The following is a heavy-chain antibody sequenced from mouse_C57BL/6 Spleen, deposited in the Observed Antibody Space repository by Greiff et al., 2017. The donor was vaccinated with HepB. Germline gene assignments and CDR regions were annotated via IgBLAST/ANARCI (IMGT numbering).Heavy chain of an antibody. J-gene: IGHJ2*01. V-gene: IGHV1-55*01. CDR1: GYTFTSYW. CDR2: IYPGSGST. D-gene: IGHD1-1*01. CDR3: ASPITTVDYFDY. Sequence: QVQLQQPGAELVKPGASVKMSCKASGYTFTSYWITWVKQRPGQGLEWIGDIYPGSGSTNYNEKFKSKATLTVDTSSSTAYMQLSSLTSEDSAVYYCASPITTVDYFDYWGQGTTLTVSS.